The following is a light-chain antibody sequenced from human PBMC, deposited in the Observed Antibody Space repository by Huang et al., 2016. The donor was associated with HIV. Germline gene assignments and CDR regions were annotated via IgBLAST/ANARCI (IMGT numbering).Light chain of an antibody. CDR2: WAS. Sequence: DIIMSQSPESLTVSLGERATLNCRSSQSVYASSTSKDYMAWFQQKPGQPPKLLLFWASSREVGVPDRFSGSGSGTDFTLTIANLQPEDAAMYYCQQHYSLPQTFGQGTRV. V-gene: IGKV4-1*01. J-gene: IGKJ1*01. CDR1: QSVYASSTSKDY. CDR3: QQHYSLPQT.